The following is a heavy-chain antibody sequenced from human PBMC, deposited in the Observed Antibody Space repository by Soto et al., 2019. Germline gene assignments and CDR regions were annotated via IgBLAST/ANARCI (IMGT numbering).Heavy chain of an antibody. CDR3: ARVNFKRLTMVTTYYHNGMDV. D-gene: IGHD5-18*01. Sequence: SQTLSLTCAISGDSVSSNSAAWNWIRQSPSRGLEWLGRAYYRSKWYNDYAVSVKSRIIINPDTSRNQISLHLNSVTPEDTAVYYCARVNFKRLTMVTTYYHNGMDVWGQGTTVTVSS. CDR1: GDSVSSNSAA. CDR2: AYYRSKWYN. V-gene: IGHV6-1*01. J-gene: IGHJ6*02.